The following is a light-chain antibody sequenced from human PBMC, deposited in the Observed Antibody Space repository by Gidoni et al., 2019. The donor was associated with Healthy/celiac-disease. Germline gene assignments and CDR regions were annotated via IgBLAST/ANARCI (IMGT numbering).Light chain of an antibody. Sequence: DIVMTQSPDSLAVSLGERATINCKSSQSVLYSSNNKNYLAWYKQKPGQPPKLLIYWASTRESGVPDRFSGSWSGTDFTLTISSLQAEDVAVYYCQLYYSTPLTFGPGTKVDIK. CDR1: QSVLYSSNNKNY. V-gene: IGKV4-1*01. J-gene: IGKJ3*01. CDR3: QLYYSTPLT. CDR2: WAS.